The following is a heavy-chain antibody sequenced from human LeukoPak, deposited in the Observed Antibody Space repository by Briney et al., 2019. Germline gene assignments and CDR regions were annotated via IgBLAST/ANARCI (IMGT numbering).Heavy chain of an antibody. Sequence: GGSLRLSCAASGFTFSSYGMNWVRQAPGKGLEWVAVISYDGNNKYYADSVKGRFTISRDNSKNTLYLQMNILRVEGTAVYYCAKEGDRMAAAGSPPNYWGQGTLVTVSS. CDR2: ISYDGNNK. J-gene: IGHJ4*02. CDR1: GFTFSSYG. CDR3: AKEGDRMAAAGSPPNY. D-gene: IGHD6-13*01. V-gene: IGHV3-30*18.